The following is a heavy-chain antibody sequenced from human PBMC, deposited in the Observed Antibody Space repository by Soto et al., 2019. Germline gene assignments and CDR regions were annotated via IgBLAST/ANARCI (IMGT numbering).Heavy chain of an antibody. Sequence: GGSLRLSCAASGFTFSNAWMNWVRQAPGKGLEWVGRIKSKSDGGTTDHAAPVKGRFTISRDDSKNTLYLQMNSLKTEDTAVYYCTTVHGSVGFTMVRGVTAYYYDYWGQGTLVTVSS. CDR2: IKSKSDGGTT. CDR3: TTVHGSVGFTMVRGVTAYYYDY. J-gene: IGHJ4*02. CDR1: GFTFSNAW. D-gene: IGHD3-10*01. V-gene: IGHV3-15*07.